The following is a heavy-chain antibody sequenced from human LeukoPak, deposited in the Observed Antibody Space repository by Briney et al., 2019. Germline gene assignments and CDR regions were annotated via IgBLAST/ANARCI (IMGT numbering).Heavy chain of an antibody. CDR1: GGSISSGSYY. Sequence: PSETLSLTCTVSGGSISSGSYYWSWIRQPAGKGLEWIGRIYTSGSTNYNPSLKSRVTISVDTSKNQFSLKLSSVTTADTAVYYCARHGGNIDHWGQGTLVTVSS. CDR2: IYTSGST. V-gene: IGHV4-61*02. CDR3: ARHGGNIDH. J-gene: IGHJ5*02. D-gene: IGHD4-23*01.